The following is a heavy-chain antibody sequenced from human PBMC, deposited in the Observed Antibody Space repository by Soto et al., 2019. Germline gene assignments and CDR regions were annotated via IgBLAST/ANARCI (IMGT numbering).Heavy chain of an antibody. CDR1: GFTFSTYA. D-gene: IGHD1-26*01. V-gene: IGHV3-23*01. J-gene: IGHJ3*02. CDR2: ISGSGGST. Sequence: EEQLLESGGGFVQPGGSLRLSCAASGFTFSTYAMSWVRQAPGKGLEWVSAISGSGGSTYYADSVKGRFTISRDNSKNTLYLQMNSLRAEDTAVYYCAKVGSIVGATRSSAFDIWGQGTMVTVSS. CDR3: AKVGSIVGATRSSAFDI.